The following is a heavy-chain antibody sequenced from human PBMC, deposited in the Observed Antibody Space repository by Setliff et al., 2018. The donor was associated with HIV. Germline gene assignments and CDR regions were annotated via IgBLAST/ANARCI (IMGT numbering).Heavy chain of an antibody. J-gene: IGHJ6*03. Sequence: ASVKVSCKPSGYTFSNYDINWVRQATGQGLEWMEWMNPNSGNTGYAQKFQGRVTMTRDTSIGTAYMELNNLKFEDTAVYYCARARRDSYDRGRRNHYYIDVWGKGTPVTVSS. D-gene: IGHD3-22*01. CDR2: MNPNSGNT. CDR1: GYTFSNYD. CDR3: ARARRDSYDRGRRNHYYIDV. V-gene: IGHV1-8*02.